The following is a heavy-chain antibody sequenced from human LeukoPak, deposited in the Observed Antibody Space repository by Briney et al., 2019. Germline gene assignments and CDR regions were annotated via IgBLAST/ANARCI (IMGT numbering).Heavy chain of an antibody. CDR1: GFTVSTKY. Sequence: PGGSLRLSCAASGFTVSTKYMSWVRQAPGKGLEWVSVIYSGGDTYYADSVKGRFTIPRDNAKNSLYLQMNSLRAEDTAVYYCARDESGTTLWFDPWGQGTLVTVSS. CDR2: IYSGGDT. CDR3: ARDESGTTLWFDP. V-gene: IGHV3-66*01. J-gene: IGHJ5*02. D-gene: IGHD1-7*01.